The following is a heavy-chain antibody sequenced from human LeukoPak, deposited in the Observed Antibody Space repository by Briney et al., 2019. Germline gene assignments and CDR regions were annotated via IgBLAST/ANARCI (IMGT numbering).Heavy chain of an antibody. D-gene: IGHD3-10*01. CDR2: ISGSGGST. J-gene: IGHJ4*02. CDR1: GFTFSNAW. V-gene: IGHV3-23*01. Sequence: PGGSLRLSCAASGFTFSNAWMSWVRQAPGKGLEWASAISGSGGSTYYADSVKGRFTISRDNSKNTLYLQMNSLRAEDTAVYYCAKRALLGFGEVYYFDYWGQGTLVTVSS. CDR3: AKRALLGFGEVYYFDY.